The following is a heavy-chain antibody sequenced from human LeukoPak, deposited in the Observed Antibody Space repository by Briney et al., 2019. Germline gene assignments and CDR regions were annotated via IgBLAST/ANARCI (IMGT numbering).Heavy chain of an antibody. Sequence: SETLSLTCTVSGGSISSGSYYWSWIRQPAGKGLEWIGRIYTSGSTNYNPSLKSRVTISVDTSKNQYSLKLSSVTAADTAVYYCASRDSYDFWSGGPFDPWGQGTLVTVSS. V-gene: IGHV4-61*02. CDR3: ASRDSYDFWSGGPFDP. J-gene: IGHJ5*02. CDR1: GGSISSGSYY. D-gene: IGHD3-3*01. CDR2: IYTSGST.